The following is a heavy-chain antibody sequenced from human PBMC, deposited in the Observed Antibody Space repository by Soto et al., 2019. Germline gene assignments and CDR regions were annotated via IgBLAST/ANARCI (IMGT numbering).Heavy chain of an antibody. D-gene: IGHD6-13*01. CDR3: ARESIAAALTNYYYYGMDV. CDR1: GFTFSSYG. J-gene: IGHJ6*02. Sequence: QVQLVESGGGVVQPGRSLRLSCAASGFTFSSYGMHWVCQAPGKGLEWVAVIWYDGSNKYYADSVKGRFTISRDNSKNTLYLQMNSLRAEDTAVYYCARESIAAALTNYYYYGMDVWGQGTTVTVSS. V-gene: IGHV3-33*01. CDR2: IWYDGSNK.